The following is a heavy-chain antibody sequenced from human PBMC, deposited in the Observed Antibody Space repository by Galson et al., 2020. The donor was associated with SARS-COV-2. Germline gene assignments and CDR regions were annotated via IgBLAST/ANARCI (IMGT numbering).Heavy chain of an antibody. J-gene: IGHJ4*02. D-gene: IGHD6-13*01. CDR1: FSAYW. CDR2: IIATSTYT. Sequence: FSAYWMNWVRQAPGKGLECVSSIIATSTYTYYADSLKGRYTISRDNSNNSVYLQMNSLIDDDTAVYYCAKDHSSSWYYFDYWGQGTLVTVSS. V-gene: IGHV3-21*01. CDR3: AKDHSSSWYYFDY.